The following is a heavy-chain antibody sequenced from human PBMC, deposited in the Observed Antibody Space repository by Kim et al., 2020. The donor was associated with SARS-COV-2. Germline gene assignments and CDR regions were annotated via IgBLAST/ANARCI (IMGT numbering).Heavy chain of an antibody. D-gene: IGHD6-19*01. J-gene: IGHJ4*02. V-gene: IGHV4-39*01. Sequence: PSLTSRVTISVDTSKNQFSLKLSSVTAADTAVYYCARHRAVAGTGYFDYWGQGTLVTVSS. CDR3: ARHRAVAGTGYFDY.